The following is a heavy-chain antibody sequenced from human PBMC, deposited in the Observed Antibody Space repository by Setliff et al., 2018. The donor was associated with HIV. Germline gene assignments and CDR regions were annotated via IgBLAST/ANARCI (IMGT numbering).Heavy chain of an antibody. CDR3: ARHQPRITMIVVVNHFDY. CDR2: IYYSGST. Sequence: KTSETLSLTCTVSGASISSGTYYWSWIRQHPGKGLEWLGYIYYSGSTYYNPSLKSRVTISADTSKKNQFSLKLSSVTAADTAVYYCARHQPRITMIVVVNHFDYWGQGTLVTVSS. CDR1: GASISSGTYY. J-gene: IGHJ4*02. D-gene: IGHD3-22*01. V-gene: IGHV4-31*03.